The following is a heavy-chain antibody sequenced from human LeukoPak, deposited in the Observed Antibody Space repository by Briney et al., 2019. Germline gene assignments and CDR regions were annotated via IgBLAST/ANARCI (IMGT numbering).Heavy chain of an antibody. CDR1: GGSISSYY. J-gene: IGHJ4*02. CDR2: IYYSGST. V-gene: IGHV4-59*01. Sequence: MPSETLSLTCTVSGGSISSYYWSWIRQPPGKGLEWIGYIYYSGSTNYNPSLKSRVTISVDTSKNQFSLKLNSVTAADTAVYYCARVGTAMVKIDYWGQGTLVTVSS. CDR3: ARVGTAMVKIDY. D-gene: IGHD5-18*01.